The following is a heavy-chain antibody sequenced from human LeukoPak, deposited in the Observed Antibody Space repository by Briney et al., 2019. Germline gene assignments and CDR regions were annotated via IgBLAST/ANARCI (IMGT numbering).Heavy chain of an antibody. CDR1: GDSITSSSYY. CDR2: TFYSGST. J-gene: IGHJ4*02. CDR3: AREDFGDSLDY. V-gene: IGHV4-39*07. Sequence: PSETLSLTCTVSGDSITSSSYYWEWIRQPPGKGLEWIGSTFYSGSTYYSPSLKSRVTMSVDTSKNQFSLKLSSVTAADTAVYYCAREDFGDSLDYWGQGTLVTVSS. D-gene: IGHD2-15*01.